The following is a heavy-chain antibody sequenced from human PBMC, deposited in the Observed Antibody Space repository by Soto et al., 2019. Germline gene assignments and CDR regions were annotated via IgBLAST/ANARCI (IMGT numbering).Heavy chain of an antibody. CDR1: GGSISSGGYY. J-gene: IGHJ5*02. CDR2: IYYSGST. V-gene: IGHV4-31*03. D-gene: IGHD2-2*01. Sequence: TLSLTCTVSGGSISSGGYYWSWIRQHPGKGLEWIGYIYYSGSTYYNPSLKSRVTISVDTSKNQFSLKLSSVTAADTAVYYCARDPTIYCISTSCYDPRNWFDPWGQGTLVTVSS. CDR3: ARDPTIYCISTSCYDPRNWFDP.